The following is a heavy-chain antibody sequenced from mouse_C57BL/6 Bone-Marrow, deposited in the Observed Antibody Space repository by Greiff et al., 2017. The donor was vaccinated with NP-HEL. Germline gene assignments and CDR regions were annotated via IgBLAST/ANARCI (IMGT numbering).Heavy chain of an antibody. V-gene: IGHV1-64*01. J-gene: IGHJ1*03. D-gene: IGHD1-1*01. CDR1: GYTFTSYW. CDR3: ARGSTTVGDYWYFDV. CDR2: IHPNSGST. Sequence: QVQLQQPGAELVKPGASVKLSCKASGYTFTSYWMHWVKQRPGQGLEWIGMIHPNSGSTNYNEKFKSKATLTVDKSSSTAYMQLSSLTSEDSAVYYCARGSTTVGDYWYFDVWGTGTTVTVSS.